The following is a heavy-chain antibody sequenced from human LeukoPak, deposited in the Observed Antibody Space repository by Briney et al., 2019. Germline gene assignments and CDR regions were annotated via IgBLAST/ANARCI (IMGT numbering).Heavy chain of an antibody. CDR1: GFTFSSYS. CDR3: TRDSYCSGGSCHSDY. J-gene: IGHJ4*02. Sequence: PGGSLRLSCAASGFTFSSYSMTWVRQAPGKGLEWVSSISSSSSYIYYADSVKGRFTISRDNAKNSLYLQMNSLRAEDTAVYYCTRDSYCSGGSCHSDYWGQGTLVTVSS. D-gene: IGHD2-15*01. V-gene: IGHV3-21*01. CDR2: ISSSSSYI.